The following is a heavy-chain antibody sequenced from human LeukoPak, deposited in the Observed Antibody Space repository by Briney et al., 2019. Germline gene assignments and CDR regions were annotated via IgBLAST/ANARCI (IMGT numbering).Heavy chain of an antibody. CDR2: IYHSGST. CDR3: ARDLSFLEWLKDDWNWFDP. J-gene: IGHJ5*02. V-gene: IGHV4-38-2*02. CDR1: GYSISSGYY. D-gene: IGHD3-3*01. Sequence: PSETLSLTCTVSGYSISSGYYWGWIRQPPGKGLEWIGGIYHSGSTYYNPSLKSRVTISVDTSKNQFSLKLSSVTAADTAVYYCARDLSFLEWLKDDWNWFDPWGQGTLVTVSS.